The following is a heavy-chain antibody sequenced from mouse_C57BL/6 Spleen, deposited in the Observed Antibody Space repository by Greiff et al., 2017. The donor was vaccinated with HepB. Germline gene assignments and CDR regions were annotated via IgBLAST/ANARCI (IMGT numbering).Heavy chain of an antibody. CDR3: AREGDDYDGGCAY. V-gene: IGHV1-55*01. Sequence: QVQLQQPGAELVKPGASVKMSCKASGYTFTSYWITWVKQRPGQGLEWIGDIYPGSGSTNYNEKFKSKATLTVDTSSSTAYMQLSSLTSEDSAVYYWAREGDDYDGGCAYWGQGTLVTVSA. D-gene: IGHD2-4*01. CDR1: GYTFTSYW. J-gene: IGHJ3*01. CDR2: IYPGSGST.